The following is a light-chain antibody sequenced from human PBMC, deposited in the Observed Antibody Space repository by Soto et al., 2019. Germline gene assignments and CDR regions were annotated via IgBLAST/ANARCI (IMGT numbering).Light chain of an antibody. Sequence: QSVLTQPASVSGSPGQSITISCTGTSSDVGGYNYVSWYQQHPGKAPKLMIYAVSNRPSGVSNRFSGSKSGNTATLTISGLQAQDQDDYYCCSYTVSGTYDVGTGTKVT. J-gene: IGLJ1*01. CDR1: SSDVGGYNY. CDR2: AVS. V-gene: IGLV2-14*01. CDR3: CSYTVSGTYD.